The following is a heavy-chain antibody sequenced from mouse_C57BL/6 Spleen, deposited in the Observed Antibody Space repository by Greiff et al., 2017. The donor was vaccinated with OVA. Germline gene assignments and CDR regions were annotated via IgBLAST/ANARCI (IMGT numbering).Heavy chain of an antibody. Sequence: EASGVDFSRYWMSWVRRAPGKGLEWIGEINPDSSTINYAPSLKDKFIISRDNAKNTLYLQMSKVRSEDTALYYCARLNYDRSYFDVWGTGTTVTVSS. CDR2: INPDSSTI. J-gene: IGHJ1*03. CDR1: GVDFSRYW. V-gene: IGHV4-1*01. CDR3: ARLNYDRSYFDV. D-gene: IGHD2-4*01.